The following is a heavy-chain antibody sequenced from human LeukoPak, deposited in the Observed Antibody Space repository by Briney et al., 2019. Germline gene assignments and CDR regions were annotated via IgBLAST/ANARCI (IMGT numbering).Heavy chain of an antibody. CDR2: IYGGGST. CDR1: GASMRTYY. D-gene: IGHD3-22*01. CDR3: VRHVKYSSSWQFDY. J-gene: IGHJ4*02. Sequence: SETLSLTCTVSGASMRTYYWSWIRQSAGKGLEWIGRIYGGGSTNYSPSLKSRLTMSLDTSKTQFSLKLSSVTAADTAVYYCVRHVKYSSSWQFDYWGQGTLVTVSS. V-gene: IGHV4-4*07.